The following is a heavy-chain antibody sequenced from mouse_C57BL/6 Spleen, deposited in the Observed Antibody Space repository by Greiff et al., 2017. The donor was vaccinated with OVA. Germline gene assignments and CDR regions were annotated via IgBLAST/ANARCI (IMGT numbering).Heavy chain of an antibody. CDR3: ARNYGYGYWYFDV. D-gene: IGHD2-2*01. CDR1: GYTFTSYW. J-gene: IGHJ1*03. Sequence: QVHVKQPGAELVKPGASVKMSCKASGYTFTSYWITWVKQRPGQGLEWIGDIYPGSGSTNYNEKFKSKATLTVDTSSGTAYMQLSSLTSEDSAVYYCARNYGYGYWYFDVWGTGTTVTVSS. V-gene: IGHV1-55*01. CDR2: IYPGSGST.